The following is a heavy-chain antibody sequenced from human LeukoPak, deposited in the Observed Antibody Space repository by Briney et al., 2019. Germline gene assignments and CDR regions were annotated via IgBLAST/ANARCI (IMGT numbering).Heavy chain of an antibody. J-gene: IGHJ6*02. Sequence: GGSLRLSCAASGFTFSSYAMHWVRQAPGKGLEWVAVISYDGSNKYYADSVKGRFTISRDNSKNPLYLQMNSLRAEDTAVYYCARDKGGVVVPAAILSVWGQGTTVTVSS. D-gene: IGHD2-2*02. V-gene: IGHV3-30-3*01. CDR1: GFTFSSYA. CDR3: ARDKGGVVVPAAILSV. CDR2: ISYDGSNK.